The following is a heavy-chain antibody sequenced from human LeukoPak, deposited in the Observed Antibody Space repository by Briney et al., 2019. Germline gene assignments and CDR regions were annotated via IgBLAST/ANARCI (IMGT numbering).Heavy chain of an antibody. V-gene: IGHV3-23*01. D-gene: IGHD6-19*01. CDR1: GFTFSSYA. J-gene: IGHJ4*02. CDR3: AKRSAIAVAGTFDY. CDR2: ISGSGGST. Sequence: GGSLRLSCAASGFTFSSYAVSWVRQAPGKGLEWVSAISGSGGSTYYADSMKGRFTISRDNSKNTLYLQMNSLRAEDTAVYYCAKRSAIAVAGTFDYWGRGTLVTVSS.